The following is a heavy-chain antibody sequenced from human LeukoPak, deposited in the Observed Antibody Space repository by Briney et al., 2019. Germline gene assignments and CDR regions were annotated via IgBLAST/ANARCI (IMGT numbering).Heavy chain of an antibody. V-gene: IGHV3-21*01. J-gene: IGHJ5*02. CDR3: ARDLFQKGNWFDP. CDR1: GFTFSSYS. CDR2: ISSSSSYI. D-gene: IGHD2/OR15-2a*01. Sequence: GGSLRLSCAASGFTFSSYSMNWVRQAPGKGLEWVSSISSSSSYIYYADSVKGRFTISRDNAKNSLYLQMNSPRAEDTAVYYCARDLFQKGNWFDPWGQGTLVTVSS.